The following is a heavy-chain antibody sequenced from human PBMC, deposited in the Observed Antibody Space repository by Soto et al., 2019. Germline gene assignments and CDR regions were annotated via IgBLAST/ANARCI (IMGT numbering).Heavy chain of an antibody. J-gene: IGHJ6*02. D-gene: IGHD6-19*01. CDR2: ISYDGSNK. CDR1: GFTFSSYA. CDR3: ARGPAAVAGDYYYGMDV. V-gene: IGHV3-30-3*01. Sequence: SLGHSCAASGFTFSSYAMHWVRQAPGKGLEWVAVISYDGSNKYYADSVKGRFTISRDNSKNTLYLQMNSLRAEDTAVYYCARGPAAVAGDYYYGMDVWGQGTTVTVSS.